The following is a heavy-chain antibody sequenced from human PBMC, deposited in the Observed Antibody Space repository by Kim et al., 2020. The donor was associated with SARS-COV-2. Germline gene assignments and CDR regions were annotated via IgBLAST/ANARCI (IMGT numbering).Heavy chain of an antibody. D-gene: IGHD6-6*01. CDR1: GYTFTGYY. CDR3: SRGRLVGRYYYYGMDV. CDR2: INPNSGGT. V-gene: IGHV1-2*02. J-gene: IGHJ6*02. Sequence: ASVKVSCKASGYTFTGYYMHWVRQAPGQGLEWMGWINPNSGGTNYAQKFQGRVTMTRDRSISTDYMELSRLRSDDTAVYYWSRGRLVGRYYYYGMDVWGQGTTVTVSS.